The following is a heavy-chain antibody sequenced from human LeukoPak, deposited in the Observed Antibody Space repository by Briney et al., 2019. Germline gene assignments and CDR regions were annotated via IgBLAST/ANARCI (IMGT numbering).Heavy chain of an antibody. D-gene: IGHD3-9*01. J-gene: IGHJ4*02. Sequence: ASVKVSCKASGYTFTSYAMHWVRQAPGQRLEWMGWINAGNGNTKYSQKFQGRVTMTTDTPTSTAYMELRSLRSDDTAVYYCARAILTGYSAFDYWGQGTLVTVSS. CDR3: ARAILTGYSAFDY. V-gene: IGHV1-3*01. CDR1: GYTFTSYA. CDR2: INAGNGNT.